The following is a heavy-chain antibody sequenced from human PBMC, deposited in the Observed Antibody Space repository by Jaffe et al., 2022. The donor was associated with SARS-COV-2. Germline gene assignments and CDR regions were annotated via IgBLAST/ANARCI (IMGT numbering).Heavy chain of an antibody. CDR1: GFTVRSNY. D-gene: IGHD1-26*01. V-gene: IGHV3-66*02. CDR3: ARGRMWELQYYGMDV. Sequence: EVQLVESGGGLVQPGGSLRLSCAASGFTVRSNYMSWVRQAPGKGLEWVSIIYSGDSTYYAESVKGRFTISRDNSKNTLYLQMNSLRAEDTAVYYCARGRMWELQYYGMDVWGQGTTVTVSS. CDR2: IYSGDST. J-gene: IGHJ6*02.